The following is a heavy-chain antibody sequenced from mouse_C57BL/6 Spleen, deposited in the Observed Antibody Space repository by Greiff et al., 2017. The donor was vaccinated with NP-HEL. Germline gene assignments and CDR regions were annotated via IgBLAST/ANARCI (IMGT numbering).Heavy chain of an antibody. CDR3: ASPEAIYYDYPLAY. CDR2: IYPGSGNT. V-gene: IGHV1-66*01. D-gene: IGHD2-4*01. J-gene: IGHJ3*01. Sequence: LVESGPELVKPGASVKISCKASGYSFTSYYIHWVKQRPGQGLEWIGWIYPGSGNTKYNEKFKGKATLTADTSSSTAYMQLSSLTSEDSAVYYCASPEAIYYDYPLAYWGQGTLVTVSA. CDR1: GYSFTSYY.